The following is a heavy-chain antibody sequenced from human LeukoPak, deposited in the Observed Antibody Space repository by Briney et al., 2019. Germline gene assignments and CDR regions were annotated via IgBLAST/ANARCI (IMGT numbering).Heavy chain of an antibody. Sequence: GGSLRLSCAGSGFSFSSHGMHWVRQAPGKGLEWMAFIRSDGSNKYYADSVKGRFTISRDNSKNTLYLQMNSLRAEDTAVYYCAKWEYYYDSSGYSLFDYWGQGTLVTVSS. CDR2: IRSDGSNK. J-gene: IGHJ4*02. D-gene: IGHD3-22*01. CDR3: AKWEYYYDSSGYSLFDY. V-gene: IGHV3-30*02. CDR1: GFSFSSHG.